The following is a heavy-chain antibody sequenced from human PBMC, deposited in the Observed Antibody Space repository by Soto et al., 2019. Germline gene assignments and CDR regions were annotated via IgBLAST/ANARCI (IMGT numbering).Heavy chain of an antibody. J-gene: IGHJ6*02. CDR2: IIPIFGTA. V-gene: IGHV1-69*13. CDR3: ANTTTVTRYYYYYGMDV. CDR1: GGTFSSYA. D-gene: IGHD4-17*01. Sequence: SVKVSCKASGGTFSSYAISLVRQAPGQGLEWMGGIIPIFGTANYAQKFQGRVTITADESTSTAYMELRSLRSEDTAVYYCANTTTVTRYYYYYGMDVWGQGTTVTVSS.